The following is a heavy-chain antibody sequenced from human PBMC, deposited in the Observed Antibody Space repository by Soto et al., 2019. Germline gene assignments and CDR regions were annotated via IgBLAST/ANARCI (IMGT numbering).Heavy chain of an antibody. D-gene: IGHD6-13*01. Sequence: SETLSLTCTVSGGSISSSSYYWGWIRQPPGKGLEWIGSIYYSGSTCYNPSLKSRVTISVDTSKNQFSLKLSSVTAADTAVYYCARDSSSWYIVAGWFDPWGQGTLVTVSS. CDR1: GGSISSSSYY. CDR3: ARDSSSWYIVAGWFDP. V-gene: IGHV4-39*01. CDR2: IYYSGST. J-gene: IGHJ5*02.